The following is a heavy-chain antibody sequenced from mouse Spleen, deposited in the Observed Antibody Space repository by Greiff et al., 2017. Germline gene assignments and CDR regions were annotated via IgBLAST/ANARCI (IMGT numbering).Heavy chain of an antibody. CDR2: IDPANGNT. CDR3: VLYSWFAY. J-gene: IGHJ3*01. D-gene: IGHD1-1*01. Sequence: VQLQQPGAELVKPGASVKLSCKASGYTFTSYWMHWVKQRPEQGLEWIGRIDPANGNTKYAPKFQGKATITADTSSNTAYLQLSSLTSEDTAIYYCVLYSWFAYWGQGTLVTVSA. V-gene: IGHV14-3*01. CDR1: GYTFTSYW.